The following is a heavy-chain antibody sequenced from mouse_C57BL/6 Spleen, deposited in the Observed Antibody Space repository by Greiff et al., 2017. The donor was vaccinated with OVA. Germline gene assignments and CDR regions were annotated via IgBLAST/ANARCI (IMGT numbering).Heavy chain of an antibody. V-gene: IGHV5-17*01. CDR3: ARPLWAMDY. CDR1: GFNFTDYG. D-gene: IGHD1-1*02. Sequence: EVHLVESGGGLVKPGGSLKLSCEASGFNFTDYGMHWVRQAPEKGLEWVAYISSGSSTIYYADTVKGRFTISRDNAKNTLFLQMTSLRSEDTAMYYCARPLWAMDYWGQGTSVTVSS. CDR2: ISSGSSTI. J-gene: IGHJ4*01.